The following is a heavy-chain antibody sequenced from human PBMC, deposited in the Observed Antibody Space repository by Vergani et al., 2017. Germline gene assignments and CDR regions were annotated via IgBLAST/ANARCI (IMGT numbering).Heavy chain of an antibody. J-gene: IGHJ6*02. CDR1: GFTFSSYA. D-gene: IGHD5-12*01. CDR2: ISYDGSNK. CDR3: ARDRVDIVATTTYYYYYYGIDV. Sequence: QVQLVESGGGVVQPGRSLRLSCAASGFTFSSYAMHWVRQAPGKGLEWVAVISYDGSNKYYADSVKGRFTISRDNSKNTLYLQMNSLRAEDTAVYYCARDRVDIVATTTYYYYYYGIDVWGQGTTVTVSS. V-gene: IGHV3-30*14.